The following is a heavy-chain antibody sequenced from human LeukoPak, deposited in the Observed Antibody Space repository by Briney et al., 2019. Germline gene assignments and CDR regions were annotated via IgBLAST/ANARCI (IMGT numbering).Heavy chain of an antibody. D-gene: IGHD4-17*01. CDR1: GDSISSYY. V-gene: IGHV4-59*01. CDR2: ISYSGST. Sequence: SETLSLTCTVSGDSISSYYWTWIRQPPGKGLEWIGHISYSGSTNYNPSLKSRVTISVDTSKSQFSLKLSSVTAADTAVYYCARALAPYGDYAFDYWGQGTLVTVPS. CDR3: ARALAPYGDYAFDY. J-gene: IGHJ4*02.